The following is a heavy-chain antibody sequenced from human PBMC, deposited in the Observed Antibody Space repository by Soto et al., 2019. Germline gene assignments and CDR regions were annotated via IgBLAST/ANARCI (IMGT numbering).Heavy chain of an antibody. J-gene: IGHJ4*02. CDR3: ARGNELRFLEWLLYYYFDY. CDR1: GYTFTGYY. D-gene: IGHD3-3*01. Sequence: GASVKVSCKASGYTFTGYYMHWVRQAPGQGLEWMGWINPNSGGTNYAQKFQGWVTMTRDTSISTAYMELSRLRSDDTAVYYCARGNELRFLEWLLYYYFDYWGQGTLVTVSS. V-gene: IGHV1-2*04. CDR2: INPNSGGT.